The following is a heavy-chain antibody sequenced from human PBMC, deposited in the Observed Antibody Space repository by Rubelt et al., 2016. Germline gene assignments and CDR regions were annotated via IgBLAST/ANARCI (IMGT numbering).Heavy chain of an antibody. CDR1: GFTFSSYA. CDR3: ARPMAVAEDYYAMDL. D-gene: IGHD6-19*01. Sequence: QVQLVESGGGVVQPGRSLRLSCAASGFTFSSYAMHWVRQAPGKGLEWVAVISYDGSNKYYADSVKGRFTISRDNSKNTVYLQMGSLRAEDMAVYYCARPMAVAEDYYAMDLWGQGTTVTVSS. CDR2: ISYDGSNK. J-gene: IGHJ6*02. V-gene: IGHV3-30*14.